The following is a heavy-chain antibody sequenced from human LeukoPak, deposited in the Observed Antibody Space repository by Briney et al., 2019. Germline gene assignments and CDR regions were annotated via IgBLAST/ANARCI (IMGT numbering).Heavy chain of an antibody. J-gene: IGHJ3*02. Sequence: SETLSLTCTESGGSFSSSSYYWGWIRQPPGKGLEWIASIFDTRTTYYNPSLKSRLTISVDTSQNQFSLRLSSVTAADTATYYCARAYHYDSGSRGTAFDIWGQGTMDTVSS. V-gene: IGHV4-39*02. CDR2: IFDTRTT. D-gene: IGHD3-10*01. CDR1: GGSFSSSSYY. CDR3: ARAYHYDSGSRGTAFDI.